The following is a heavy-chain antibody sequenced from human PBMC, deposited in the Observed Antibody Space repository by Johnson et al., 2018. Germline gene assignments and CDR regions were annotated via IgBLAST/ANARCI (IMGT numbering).Heavy chain of an antibody. D-gene: IGHD2-15*01. Sequence: VQLQESGGGLVQPGGSLRLSCAASGFTFDDYAMHWVRQAPGKGLEWVSGISWNSGSIGHTHSGNGRFTISRANAKDSLYLQVNSLRAEDPAVYYWARDLLVGSYMDVWGKGTTVTVSS. V-gene: IGHV3-9*01. CDR2: ISWNSGSI. CDR3: ARDLLVGSYMDV. J-gene: IGHJ6*03. CDR1: GFTFDDYA.